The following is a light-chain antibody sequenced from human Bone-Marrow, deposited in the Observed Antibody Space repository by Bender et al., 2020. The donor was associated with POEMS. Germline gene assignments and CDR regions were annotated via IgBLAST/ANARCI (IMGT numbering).Light chain of an antibody. CDR1: TSYNY. Sequence: QSAMAQPASVSGSPGQSITISCTGTTSYNYVSWYQHHPGTAPKLLIYDVSHRPSGVSNRFSGSKSGNTASLTISGLQADDEADYYCSSYTSGTSPYVFGTGTKVTVL. V-gene: IGLV2-14*03. CDR2: DVS. J-gene: IGLJ1*01. CDR3: SSYTSGTSPYV.